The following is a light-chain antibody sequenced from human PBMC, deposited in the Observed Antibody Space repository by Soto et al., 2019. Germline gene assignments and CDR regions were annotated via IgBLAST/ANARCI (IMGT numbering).Light chain of an antibody. J-gene: IGKJ1*01. Sequence: DIQMTQSPSSLSASVGDRVTITCRARQDISIYLAWYQQKPGKVPKLLIYGASTLQSGVPSRFSGSGSGTDLTLTISSLQPEDFAVYYCHQYHYWWTFGQGTKVDIK. CDR3: HQYHYWWT. CDR1: QDISIY. CDR2: GAS. V-gene: IGKV1-27*01.